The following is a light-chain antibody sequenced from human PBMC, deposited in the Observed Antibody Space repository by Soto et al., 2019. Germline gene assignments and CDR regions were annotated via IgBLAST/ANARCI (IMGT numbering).Light chain of an antibody. CDR1: SSDVGNYKY. CDR3: FSYTSSGTYV. J-gene: IGLJ1*01. V-gene: IGLV2-14*01. Sequence: QSVLTQPASVSGSPGHSITICCTGTSSDVGNYKYVSWYQQHPGKAPKLMIYEVSNRPSGVSNRFSGSKSGNTASLTISGLQAEDETDYYCFSYTSSGTYVFGTGTKVTVL. CDR2: EVS.